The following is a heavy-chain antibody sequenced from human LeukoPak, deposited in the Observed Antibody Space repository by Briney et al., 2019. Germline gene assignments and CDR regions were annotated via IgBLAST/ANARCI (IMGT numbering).Heavy chain of an antibody. Sequence: ASVKVSCKASGYTFTSYDNNWVRQATGQGLEWMGWMNPNSGNTGYAQKFQGRVTMTRNTSISTAYMELSSLRSEDTAVYYCARHRSRRLRFLEWFEGGMDVWGQGTTVTVSS. V-gene: IGHV1-8*01. CDR3: ARHRSRRLRFLEWFEGGMDV. J-gene: IGHJ6*02. D-gene: IGHD3-3*01. CDR1: GYTFTSYD. CDR2: MNPNSGNT.